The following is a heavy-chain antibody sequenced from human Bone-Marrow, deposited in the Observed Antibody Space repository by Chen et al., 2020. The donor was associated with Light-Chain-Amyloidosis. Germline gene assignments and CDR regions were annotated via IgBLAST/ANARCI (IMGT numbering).Heavy chain of an antibody. CDR3: ATGDYYDSSGYYYRNWFDP. CDR1: GYTLTELS. Sequence: QVQLVQSGAEVKKPGASVKVSCKVSGYTLTELSMHWVRQAPGKGLEWMGGFDPEDGETIYAQKFQGRVTMTEDTSTDTAYMELSSLRSEGTAVYYCATGDYYDSSGYYYRNWFDPWGQGTLVNVSS. V-gene: IGHV1-24*01. D-gene: IGHD3-22*01. J-gene: IGHJ5*02. CDR2: FDPEDGET.